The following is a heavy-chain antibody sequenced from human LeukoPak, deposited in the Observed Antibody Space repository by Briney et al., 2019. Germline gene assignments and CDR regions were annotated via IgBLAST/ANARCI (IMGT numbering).Heavy chain of an antibody. CDR3: AKADHPILRFLEWLPNDAFDI. Sequence: GGSLRLSCAASGFTFSSYSMNWVRQAPGKGLEWVSSISSSSSYIYYADSVKGRFTISRDNSKNTLYLQMNSLRAEDTAVYYCAKADHPILRFLEWLPNDAFDIWGQGTMVTVSS. V-gene: IGHV3-21*04. CDR2: ISSSSSYI. D-gene: IGHD3-3*01. J-gene: IGHJ3*02. CDR1: GFTFSSYS.